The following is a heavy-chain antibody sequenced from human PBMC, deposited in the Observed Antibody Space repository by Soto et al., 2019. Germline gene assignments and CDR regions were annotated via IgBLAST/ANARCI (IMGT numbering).Heavy chain of an antibody. Sequence: EVQLLESGGGLVQPGGSLRLSCAASGFTISTYAMTWVRQAPGKGLECVSGVTGSGGQIHYADSVKGRFTISKDNSKNTLYLQMSSLREEDTALYYCAKDVVYKDGLWLMDSWGQGTLVTVSS. CDR2: VTGSGGQI. V-gene: IGHV3-23*01. CDR3: AKDVVYKDGLWLMDS. D-gene: IGHD2-21*01. CDR1: GFTISTYA. J-gene: IGHJ5*02.